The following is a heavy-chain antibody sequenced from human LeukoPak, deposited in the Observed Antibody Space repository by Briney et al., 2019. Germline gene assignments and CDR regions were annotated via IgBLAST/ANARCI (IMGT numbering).Heavy chain of an antibody. V-gene: IGHV4-59*08. CDR3: ARHTDTAMVTNDYFDY. D-gene: IGHD5-18*01. CDR2: IYYSGST. Sequence: SETLSPTCTVSGGSISSYYWSWIRQPPGKGLEWIGYIYYSGSTNYNPSLKSRVTISVDTSKNQFSLKLSSVTAADTAVYYCARHTDTAMVTNDYFDYWGQGTLVTVSS. J-gene: IGHJ4*02. CDR1: GGSISSYY.